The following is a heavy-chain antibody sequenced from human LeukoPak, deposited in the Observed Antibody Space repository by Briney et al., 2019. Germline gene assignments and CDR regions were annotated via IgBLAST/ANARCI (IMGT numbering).Heavy chain of an antibody. Sequence: GESLKISCKGSGYSFTSYWIGWVRQMPGKGLEWMGIIYPGDSDTTYSPSFQGQVTISADKSISTAYLQWSSLKASDTTMYYCARSQYSSILYYFDYWGQGTLVTVSS. CDR2: IYPGDSDT. CDR1: GYSFTSYW. CDR3: ARSQYSSILYYFDY. V-gene: IGHV5-51*01. D-gene: IGHD6-13*01. J-gene: IGHJ4*02.